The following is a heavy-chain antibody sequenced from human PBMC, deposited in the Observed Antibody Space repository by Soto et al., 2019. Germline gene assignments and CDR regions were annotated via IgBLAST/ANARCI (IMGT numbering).Heavy chain of an antibody. CDR1: GYIFTSYD. J-gene: IGHJ6*02. Sequence: ASVKVSCKASGYIFTSYDVNWVRQAPGQGLERMGWMNPNSGNTGYVQKFQGRVTMTRDTSISTAYMELSSLRSEDTAVYYCTRNPSYDTSGPLHYYYGMDIWGQGTTVTVSS. CDR2: MNPNSGNT. D-gene: IGHD3-22*01. CDR3: TRNPSYDTSGPLHYYYGMDI. V-gene: IGHV1-8*01.